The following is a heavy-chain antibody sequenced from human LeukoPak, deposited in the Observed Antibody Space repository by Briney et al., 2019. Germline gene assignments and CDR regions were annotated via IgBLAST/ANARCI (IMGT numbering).Heavy chain of an antibody. CDR1: GFNFNKHG. J-gene: IGHJ4*02. V-gene: IGHV3-30*02. CDR2: LRHDGRNI. D-gene: IGHD2-2*01. CDR3: ARDWELYCDSFSCLKNYFDC. Sequence: QPGGSLRLSCTASGFNFNKHGMHWVRQAPGKGLEWVAFLRHDGRNIYYADSVKGRFTISRDNSKNTLYLQMNSLRTEDTAVYWCARDWELYCDSFSCLKNYFDCWGQGTLVTVSS.